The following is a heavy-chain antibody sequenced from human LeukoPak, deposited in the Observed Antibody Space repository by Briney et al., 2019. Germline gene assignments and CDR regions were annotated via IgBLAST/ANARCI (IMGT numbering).Heavy chain of an antibody. CDR3: ARAYGSGSYYSQLDY. J-gene: IGHJ4*02. CDR1: GFTFDDYG. V-gene: IGHV3-20*01. CDR2: INWNGGST. Sequence: GGSLRLSCAASGFTFDDYGMSWVRQAPGKGLEWVSGINWNGGSTGCADSVKGRFTISRDNAKNSLYLQMNSLRAEDTALYHCARAYGSGSYYSQLDYWGQGTLVTVSS. D-gene: IGHD3-10*01.